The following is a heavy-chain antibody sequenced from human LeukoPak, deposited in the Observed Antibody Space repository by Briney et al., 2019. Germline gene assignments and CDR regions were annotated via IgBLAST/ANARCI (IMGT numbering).Heavy chain of an antibody. Sequence: GGSLRLSCAASGFTFSNAWMTWVRQAPGKGLEWVGRIKSKSHGGTTEYAAPVNGRFTISRDDSKTTVYLQVNSLKSEDTAVYYCSTDSPIFHWGQGTLVTVSS. CDR1: GFTFSNAW. V-gene: IGHV3-15*01. CDR2: IKSKSHGGTT. CDR3: STDSPIFH. D-gene: IGHD3-3*01. J-gene: IGHJ4*02.